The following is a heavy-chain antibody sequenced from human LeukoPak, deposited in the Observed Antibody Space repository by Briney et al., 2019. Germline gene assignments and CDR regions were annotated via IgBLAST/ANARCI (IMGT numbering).Heavy chain of an antibody. CDR1: GFTFSTYA. J-gene: IGHJ3*02. CDR3: AKHLVHYRYAFDI. CDR2: ISGSGGST. D-gene: IGHD2-8*02. Sequence: GGSMRLSCAASGFTFSTYAMSWVRQAPGKGLEWVSAISGSGGSTYYADSVKGRFTISRDNSKNTLYLQMSSLRAEDTAVYYCAKHLVHYRYAFDIWGQGTMVTVSS. V-gene: IGHV3-23*01.